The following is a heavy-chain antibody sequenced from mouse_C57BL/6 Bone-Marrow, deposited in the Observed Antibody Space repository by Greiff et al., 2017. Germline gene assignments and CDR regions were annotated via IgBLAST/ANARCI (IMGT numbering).Heavy chain of an antibody. V-gene: IGHV14-4*01. CDR2: IDPENGDT. Sequence: VQLKQSGAELVRPGASVKLSCTASGFNIKDDYMHWVKQRPEQGLEWIGWIDPENGDTEYASKFQGKATITAATSSNTAYMQLSSLTSEDTAVYYCTTLSFFDYWGQGTTLTVSS. CDR3: TTLSFFDY. J-gene: IGHJ2*01. CDR1: GFNIKDDY.